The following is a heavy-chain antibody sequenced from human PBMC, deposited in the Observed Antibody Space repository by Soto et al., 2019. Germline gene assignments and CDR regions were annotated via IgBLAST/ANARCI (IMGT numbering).Heavy chain of an antibody. CDR3: ARADSGYAHGYYYYGMDV. J-gene: IGHJ6*02. V-gene: IGHV3-48*01. CDR2: ISSSSSTI. CDR1: GFTFSSYS. Sequence: EVQLVESGGGLVQPGGSLRLSCAASGFTFSSYSMNWVRQAPGKGLEWVSYISSSSSTIYYAYSVKGRFTISRDNAKNSLYLQMNSLRAEDTAVYYCARADSGYAHGYYYYGMDVWGQGTTVTVSS. D-gene: IGHD5-12*01.